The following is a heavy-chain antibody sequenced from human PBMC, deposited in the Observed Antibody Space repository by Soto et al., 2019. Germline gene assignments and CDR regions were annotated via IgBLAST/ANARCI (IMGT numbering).Heavy chain of an antibody. CDR3: ARPDRDFNGLDV. J-gene: IGHJ6*02. Sequence: GGSLRLSCAASGFTFSSYGMHWVRQAPGKGLEWVAVIWYDGGNKYYADSVKGRFTISRDNSKNSFFLQMNSLRVGDTAVYYCARPDRDFNGLDVWGQGTTVTVSS. V-gene: IGHV3-33*01. CDR2: IWYDGGNK. CDR1: GFTFSSYG.